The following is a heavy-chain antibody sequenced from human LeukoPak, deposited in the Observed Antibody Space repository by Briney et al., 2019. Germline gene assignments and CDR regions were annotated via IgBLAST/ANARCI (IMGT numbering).Heavy chain of an antibody. D-gene: IGHD3-22*01. V-gene: IGHV1-8*01. Sequence: ASVKVSCKASGYTFISYDINWVRQATGQGLEWMGWMNPNSGNTGYAQKFQGGVTMTRNTSTSTAYMELRSLTSEDTAVYYCARDSFGFRASFLPWGQGTLVTVSS. CDR3: ARDSFGFRASFLP. J-gene: IGHJ5*02. CDR1: GYTFISYD. CDR2: MNPNSGNT.